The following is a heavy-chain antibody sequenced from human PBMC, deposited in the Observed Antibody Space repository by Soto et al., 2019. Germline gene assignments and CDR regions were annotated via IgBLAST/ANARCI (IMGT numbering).Heavy chain of an antibody. J-gene: IGHJ6*02. Sequence: GESLKISCAASGFTVSSNYMSWVRQAPGKGLEWVSVIYSGGSTYYADSVKGRFTISRDNSKNTLYLQMNSLRAEDTAVYYCARDSAGSGWPLGDYYYYYGMDVWGQGTTVTVSS. CDR1: GFTVSSNY. D-gene: IGHD1-26*01. CDR3: ARDSAGSGWPLGDYYYYYGMDV. CDR2: IYSGGST. V-gene: IGHV3-53*01.